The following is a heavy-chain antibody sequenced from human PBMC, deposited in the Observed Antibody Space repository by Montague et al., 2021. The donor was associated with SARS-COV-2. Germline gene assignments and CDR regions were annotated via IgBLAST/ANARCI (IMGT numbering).Heavy chain of an antibody. CDR3: ARLSSDIGVYFWFDP. V-gene: IGHV4-39*07. CDR2: IYYSGST. D-gene: IGHD2-21*01. J-gene: IGHJ5*02. Sequence: SETLSLTCTVSGGSISSSSYYWGWIRQPPGKGLEWIGSIYYSGSTYYNPSLKSRVTISVDASKNKFSLNLNSVTAADTAVYYCARLSSDIGVYFWFDPWGQGTLVSVSS. CDR1: GGSISSSSYY.